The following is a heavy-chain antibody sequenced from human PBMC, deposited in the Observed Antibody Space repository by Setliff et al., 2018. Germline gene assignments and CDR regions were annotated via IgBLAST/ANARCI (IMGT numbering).Heavy chain of an antibody. Sequence: SVKVSCKASGGTFSSYAISWVRQAPGQGLEWMGGIIPIPGIANYAQKFQGRVTITADESTSTAYMELSSLRSEDTAVYYCARGATMVRGVIIYYYYYGMDVWGQGTTVTVSS. CDR1: GGTFSSYA. J-gene: IGHJ6*02. CDR3: ARGATMVRGVIIYYYYYGMDV. CDR2: IIPIPGIA. V-gene: IGHV1-69*10. D-gene: IGHD3-10*01.